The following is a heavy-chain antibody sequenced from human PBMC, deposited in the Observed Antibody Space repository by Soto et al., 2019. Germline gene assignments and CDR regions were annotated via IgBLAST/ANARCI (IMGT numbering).Heavy chain of an antibody. CDR2: IYYSGST. CDR1: GGSISSSSYY. Sequence: SETLSLTCTVSGGSISSSSYYWGWIRQPPGKGLEWIGSIYYSGSTYYNPSLKSRVTISIDTSKNQFSLKLSSVTAADTAVYYCARQNTAMVWSFDYWGQGTLVTVSS. CDR3: ARQNTAMVWSFDY. D-gene: IGHD5-18*01. J-gene: IGHJ4*02. V-gene: IGHV4-39*01.